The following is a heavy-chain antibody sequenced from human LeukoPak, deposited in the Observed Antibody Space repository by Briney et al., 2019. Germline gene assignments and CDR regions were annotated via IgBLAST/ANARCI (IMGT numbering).Heavy chain of an antibody. D-gene: IGHD6-6*01. CDR1: GFTFSSYA. CDR3: ASPIAARQGYYYYGMDV. V-gene: IGHV3-23*01. CDR2: ISASGGRT. Sequence: GGSLRLSCAASGFTFSSYAINWVRRAPGKGLEWVSAISASGGRTYYADSVKGRFTISRDNSRNTLYLQMNSLRAEDTAVYYCASPIAARQGYYYYGMDVWGQGTTVTVSS. J-gene: IGHJ6*02.